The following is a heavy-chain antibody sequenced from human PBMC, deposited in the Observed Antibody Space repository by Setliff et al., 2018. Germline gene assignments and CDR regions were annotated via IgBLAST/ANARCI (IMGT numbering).Heavy chain of an antibody. J-gene: IGHJ6*03. V-gene: IGHV4-59*02. CDR1: GASVSSHY. Sequence: PSETLSLTCNVSGASVSSHYWDWIRQPPGKGLEWIGFISYSGITTYNVSLKSRVSISVDTSKNQLSLTLSSVTAADTAVYYCVRMSGFLYMDVWGKGTTVTVSS. D-gene: IGHD3-3*01. CDR3: VRMSGFLYMDV. CDR2: ISYSGIT.